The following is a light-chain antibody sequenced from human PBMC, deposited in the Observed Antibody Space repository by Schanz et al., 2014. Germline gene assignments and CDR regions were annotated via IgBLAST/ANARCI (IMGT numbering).Light chain of an antibody. J-gene: IGKJ1*01. Sequence: TVLTQSPDTLSLSPGERATLSCRASQSIRSNLAWYQQKPGQAPRLLISGASTRATGVPDRFSGSGSGTDFALTISRLEPEDFALYYCQQYGSSPGTFGQGTKVEIK. CDR1: QSIRSN. CDR2: GAS. CDR3: QQYGSSPGT. V-gene: IGKV3-20*01.